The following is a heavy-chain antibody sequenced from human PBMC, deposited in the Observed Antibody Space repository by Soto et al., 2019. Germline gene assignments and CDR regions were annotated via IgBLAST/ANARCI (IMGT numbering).Heavy chain of an antibody. CDR1: GYTFVTYG. D-gene: IGHD3-16*01. CDR3: ARDCRTESHGVEG. J-gene: IGHJ6*02. Sequence: ASVKVSCPASGYTFVTYGISWVRQAPGQGLEWMGWISAYNGNTNYAHKLQGRVTMTTDTSISTAYMELKSLRSDDTGVYYGARDCRTESHGVEGSGQATAVTV. V-gene: IGHV1-18*01. CDR2: ISAYNGNT.